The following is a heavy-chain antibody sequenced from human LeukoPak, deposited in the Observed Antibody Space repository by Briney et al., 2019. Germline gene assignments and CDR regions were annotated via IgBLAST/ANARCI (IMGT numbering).Heavy chain of an antibody. CDR2: ISSSSSTI. CDR1: GFTFSSYS. CDR3: ARDSTTHIVVVPAAIGAFDI. J-gene: IGHJ3*02. V-gene: IGHV3-48*01. D-gene: IGHD2-2*02. Sequence: GGSLRLSCAASGFTFSSYSMNWVRQAPGKGLEWVSYISSSSSTIYYADSVKGRFTISRDNAKNSLYLQMNSLRAEDTAVYYCARDSTTHIVVVPAAIGAFDIWGQGTMVTVSS.